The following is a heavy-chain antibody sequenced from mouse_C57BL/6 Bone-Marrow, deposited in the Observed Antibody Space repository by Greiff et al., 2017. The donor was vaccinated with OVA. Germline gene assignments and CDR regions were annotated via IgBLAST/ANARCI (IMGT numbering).Heavy chain of an antibody. D-gene: IGHD3-1*01. CDR2: ISSGGSYT. V-gene: IGHV5-6*01. CDR3: ARRLGGDYFDY. Sequence: VQLQQSGGDLVKPGGSLKLSCAASGFTFSSYGMSWVRQTPDKRLEWVATISSGGSYTYYPDSVKGRFTISRDNAKNTLYLQMSSLKSEDTAMYYCARRLGGDYFDYWGQGTTLTVSS. J-gene: IGHJ2*01. CDR1: GFTFSSYG.